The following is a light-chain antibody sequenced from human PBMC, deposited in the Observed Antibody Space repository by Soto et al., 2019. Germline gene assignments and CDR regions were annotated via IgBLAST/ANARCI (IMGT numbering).Light chain of an antibody. Sequence: QSVLTQPASVSGSPGQSITISCTVTSSDVGGYNYVSWYQRHPGEAPKRMSYDVSSRPSGVSNRFSGSKSGNTASLTISGLQAEDEADYYCSSYIGSSSYVFGTGTKVTVL. CDR1: SSDVGGYNY. CDR3: SSYIGSSSYV. CDR2: DVS. V-gene: IGLV2-14*01. J-gene: IGLJ1*01.